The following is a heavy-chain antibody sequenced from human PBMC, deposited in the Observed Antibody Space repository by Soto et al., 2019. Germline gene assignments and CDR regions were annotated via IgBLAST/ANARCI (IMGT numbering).Heavy chain of an antibody. CDR2: IYYSGST. J-gene: IGHJ3*02. Sequence: SGTLALTCTASGGSISRCGFYWSWIRQHQGKGLEWIGYIYYSGSTYYNPALKSRVTISVDTSNNQFSLKLSSVTAADTAVYYCAGVGNYFPRYDFDIWGQGTMVTVSS. V-gene: IGHV4-31*03. CDR3: AGVGNYFPRYDFDI. D-gene: IGHD3-22*01. CDR1: GGSISRCGFY.